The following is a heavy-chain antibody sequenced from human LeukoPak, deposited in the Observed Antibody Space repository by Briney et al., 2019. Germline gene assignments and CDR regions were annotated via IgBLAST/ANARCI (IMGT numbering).Heavy chain of an antibody. D-gene: IGHD3-22*01. CDR1: GGSISSYY. CDR2: IHSSGNT. CDR3: ARHYYHSSGSYSFDY. V-gene: IGHV4-59*01. J-gene: IGHJ4*02. Sequence: SETLSLTCTVSGGSISSYYWSWIRQPPGKGLEWIGFIHSSGNTNYNPSLESRVTISVDTSKNQFSLKLRFVTAADTAVYYCARHYYHSSGSYSFDYWGRGTLVTVSS.